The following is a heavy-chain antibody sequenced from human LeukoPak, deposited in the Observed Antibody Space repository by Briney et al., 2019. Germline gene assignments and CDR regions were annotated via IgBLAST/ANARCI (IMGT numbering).Heavy chain of an antibody. J-gene: IGHJ4*02. Sequence: SETLSLTCTVSGGSISSYYWSWIRQPPGKGLEWIGYIYYSGSTNYNPSLKSRVTISVDTSKNQFSLKLSSVTAADTAVYYCARDHHYSNYALDYWGQGTLVTVSS. CDR1: GGSISSYY. CDR2: IYYSGST. D-gene: IGHD4-11*01. CDR3: ARDHHYSNYALDY. V-gene: IGHV4-59*01.